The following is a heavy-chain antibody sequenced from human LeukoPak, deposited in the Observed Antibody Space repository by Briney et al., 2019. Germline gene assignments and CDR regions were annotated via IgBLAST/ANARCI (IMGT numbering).Heavy chain of an antibody. CDR3: ARGHRFGESAHAFDI. V-gene: IGHV4-4*07. Sequence: PETLSLTCTVSDGSISRYYWSWIRQPAGKGLEWIGRIYTSGSTNYNPSLKSRVTMSVDTSKNQFSLKLSSVTAADTAVYYCARGHRFGESAHAFDIWGQGTMVTVSS. J-gene: IGHJ3*02. CDR2: IYTSGST. D-gene: IGHD3-10*01. CDR1: DGSISRYY.